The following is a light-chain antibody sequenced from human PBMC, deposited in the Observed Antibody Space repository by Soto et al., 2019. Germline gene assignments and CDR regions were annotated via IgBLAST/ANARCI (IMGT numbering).Light chain of an antibody. Sequence: QSVLTQPAYVSGSPGQSITIACTGTTSEVGGYNYVSWYQQHPGKAPKLMIFEVNSRPSGVSNRFSGSKSGNTASLTISGLQAVDEADYYCCSFADFTYVFGTGTKVTVL. CDR1: TSEVGGYNY. J-gene: IGLJ1*01. V-gene: IGLV2-14*01. CDR2: EVN. CDR3: CSFADFTYV.